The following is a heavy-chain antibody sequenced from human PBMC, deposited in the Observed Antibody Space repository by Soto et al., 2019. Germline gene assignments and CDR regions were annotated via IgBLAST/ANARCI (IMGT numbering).Heavy chain of an antibody. J-gene: IGHJ4*02. Sequence: PGGSLRLSCAVPGFNVMSYWMSWVRQAPGKGLEWVASIKEDGSEIYYLHSVRGRFSISRDSAGNALHLTMNYLSAEDTGLYFCARDIGFDYVNWGQGTLVTVSS. V-gene: IGHV3-7*01. D-gene: IGHD3-16*01. CDR1: GFNVMSYW. CDR3: ARDIGFDYVN. CDR2: IKEDGSEI.